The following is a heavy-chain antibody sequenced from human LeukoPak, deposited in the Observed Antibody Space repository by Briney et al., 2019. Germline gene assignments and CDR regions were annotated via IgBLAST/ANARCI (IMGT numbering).Heavy chain of an antibody. J-gene: IGHJ4*02. V-gene: IGHV1-2*02. CDR2: INPNSGGT. CDR1: GYTITGYY. Sequence: ASVKVSCKASGYTITGYYMYWVRQAPGQGLEWMGWINPNSGGTNYAQKFQGRVTMTRDTSISTAYMELSRLRSDDTAVYYCARFDIAARQFYYWGQGTLVTVSS. D-gene: IGHD6-6*01. CDR3: ARFDIAARQFYY.